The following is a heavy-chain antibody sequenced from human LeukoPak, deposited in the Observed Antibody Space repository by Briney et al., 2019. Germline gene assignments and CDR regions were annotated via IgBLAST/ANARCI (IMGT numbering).Heavy chain of an antibody. V-gene: IGHV3-21*01. CDR1: GFTFSSYS. CDR2: ISSSSSYI. Sequence: GSLRLSCAASGFTFSSYSMNWVRQAPGKGLEWVSSISSSSSYIYYADSVKGRFTISRDNAKNSLYLQMNSLRAEDTAVYYCARDEGAHYYGSGSYFDYWGQGTLVTVSS. D-gene: IGHD3-10*01. J-gene: IGHJ4*02. CDR3: ARDEGAHYYGSGSYFDY.